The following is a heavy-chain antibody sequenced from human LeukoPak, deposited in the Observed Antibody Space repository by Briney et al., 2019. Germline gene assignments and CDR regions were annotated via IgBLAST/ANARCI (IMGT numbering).Heavy chain of an antibody. CDR2: ISGDGVST. CDR3: ARESGKFDY. J-gene: IGHJ4*02. V-gene: IGHV3-43*02. Sequence: GSLRLSCVASGLPIADFAMHWVRQAPGKCLEWVSLISGDGVSTFYADSVKGRFSISRDNSKNSLSLEMNSLRTEDTAMYYCARESGKFDYWGQGTLVAVSS. CDR1: GLPIADFA.